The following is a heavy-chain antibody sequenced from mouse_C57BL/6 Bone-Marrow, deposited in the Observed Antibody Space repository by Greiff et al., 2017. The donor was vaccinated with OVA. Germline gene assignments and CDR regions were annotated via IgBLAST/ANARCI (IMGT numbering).Heavy chain of an antibody. CDR3: ARGGYYGSRAWFAY. J-gene: IGHJ3*01. CDR1: GYTFTSYG. Sequence: VQLVESGAELARPGASVKLSCKASGYTFTSYGISWVKQRTGQGLEWIGEIYPRSGNTYYNEKFKGKATLTADKSSSTAYMELRSLTSEDSAVYFCARGGYYGSRAWFAYWGQGTLVTVSA. CDR2: IYPRSGNT. D-gene: IGHD1-1*01. V-gene: IGHV1-81*01.